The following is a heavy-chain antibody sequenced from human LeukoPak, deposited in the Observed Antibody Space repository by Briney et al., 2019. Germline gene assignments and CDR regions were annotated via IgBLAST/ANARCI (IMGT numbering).Heavy chain of an antibody. D-gene: IGHD3-3*01. J-gene: IGHJ5*02. CDR3: ATVAYYDFWSGYYGGLDH. CDR2: ISGSGGST. Sequence: PGGSLRLSCAASGFTFSSYAMSWVRQAPGKGLEWVSAISGSGGSTYYADSVKGRFTISRDNSKNTLYLQMNSLRAEDTAVYYCATVAYYDFWSGYYGGLDHWGQGTLVTVSS. V-gene: IGHV3-23*01. CDR1: GFTFSSYA.